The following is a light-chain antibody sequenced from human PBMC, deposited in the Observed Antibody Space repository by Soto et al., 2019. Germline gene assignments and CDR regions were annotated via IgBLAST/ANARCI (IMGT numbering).Light chain of an antibody. V-gene: IGLV2-23*01. J-gene: IGLJ3*02. CDR1: TSDVGGYNL. CDR2: EGT. CDR3: AAWDDSLSGWV. Sequence: QSALTQPASVSGSPGQSITISCSGTTSDVGGYNLVSWYQQHTAKAPKLLIYEGTQRPSGVSSRFSGSKSGNTASLTISGLQAEDEADYYCAAWDDSLSGWVFGGGTKVTVL.